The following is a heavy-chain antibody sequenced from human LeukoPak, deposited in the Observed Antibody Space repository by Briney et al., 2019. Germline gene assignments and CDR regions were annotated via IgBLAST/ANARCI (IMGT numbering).Heavy chain of an antibody. Sequence: GGSLRLSCATSGFTFKSYAMNWVRQSPGKGLEWVSSISGDSTDIYYADSLMGRSTISRDNAKNSLCLQINSLRAEDTAIYYCARRGYSDSSGYDYWGQGTLVTVSS. V-gene: IGHV3-21*01. D-gene: IGHD3-22*01. CDR2: ISGDSTDI. J-gene: IGHJ4*02. CDR3: ARRGYSDSSGYDY. CDR1: GFTFKSYA.